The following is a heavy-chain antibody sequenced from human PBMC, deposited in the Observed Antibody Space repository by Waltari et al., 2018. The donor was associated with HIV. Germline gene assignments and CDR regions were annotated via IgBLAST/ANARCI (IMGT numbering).Heavy chain of an antibody. CDR1: GYSISSGYF. CDR3: ARRTLHYYDSGGFFDY. CDR2: FYHTGST. V-gene: IGHV4-38-2*01. D-gene: IGHD3-22*01. J-gene: IGHJ4*02. Sequence: QVQLQESGPGLVKPSETLSLICAVSGYSISSGYFWGWIRQPPGKGLEWIGSFYHTGSTYYNPSLKSRVTISVDTSKNQFSLKLSSVTAADTAVYSCARRTLHYYDSGGFFDYWGQGTLVTVSS.